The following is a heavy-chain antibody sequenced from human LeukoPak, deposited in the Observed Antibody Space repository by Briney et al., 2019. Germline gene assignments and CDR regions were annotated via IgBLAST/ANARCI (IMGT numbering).Heavy chain of an antibody. CDR3: AKEYSMVRASVFGD. CDR1: GFTFSSYG. CDR2: ISYDGSNK. D-gene: IGHD3-10*01. Sequence: GGSLRLSRAASGFTFSSYGMHWVRQAPGKGLEWVAVISYDGSNKYYADSVKGRFTISRDNSKNTLYLQMNSLRAEDTAVYYCAKEYSMVRASVFGDWGQGTLVTVSS. V-gene: IGHV3-30*18. J-gene: IGHJ4*02.